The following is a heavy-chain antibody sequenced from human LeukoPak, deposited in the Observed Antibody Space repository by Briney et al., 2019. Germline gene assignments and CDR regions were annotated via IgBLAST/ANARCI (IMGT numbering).Heavy chain of an antibody. CDR1: GFTFSSYG. CDR3: AKDLWRRGSEDAFDI. Sequence: AGGSLRLSCAASGFTFSSYGMHWARQAPGKALEWVADISYDGSNKYYADSVKGRFTISRDNSKNTLYLQMNSLRAEDTAVYYCAKDLWRRGSEDAFDIWGQGTMVTVSS. J-gene: IGHJ3*02. CDR2: ISYDGSNK. V-gene: IGHV3-30*18. D-gene: IGHD3-10*01.